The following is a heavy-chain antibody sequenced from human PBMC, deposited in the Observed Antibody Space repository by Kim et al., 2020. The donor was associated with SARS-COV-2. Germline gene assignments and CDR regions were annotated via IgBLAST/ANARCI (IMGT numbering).Heavy chain of an antibody. CDR2: INHSGST. J-gene: IGHJ6*02. CDR1: GGSFSGYY. V-gene: IGHV4-34*01. Sequence: SETLSLTCAVYGGSFSGYYWSWIRQPPGKGLEWIGEINHSGSTNYNPSLKSRVTISVDTSKNQFSLKLSPVTAADTAVYYCARSNALTYGSGSYYYYYYGMDVWGQGTTVTVSS. D-gene: IGHD3-10*01. CDR3: ARSNALTYGSGSYYYYYYGMDV.